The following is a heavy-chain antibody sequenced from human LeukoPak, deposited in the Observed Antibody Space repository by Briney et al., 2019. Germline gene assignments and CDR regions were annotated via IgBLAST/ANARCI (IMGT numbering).Heavy chain of an antibody. Sequence: PGGSLRPSCAASAFTFSRYWMHWVRQTPGEGLVWVSRISSDGTTTTYADSVKGRFTISRDNARNTLYLQMNSLRAEDTAVYYCARFAYDSGSLPWGKGALVTVSS. J-gene: IGHJ5*02. V-gene: IGHV3-74*01. CDR2: ISSDGTTT. CDR1: AFTFSRYW. CDR3: ARFAYDSGSLP. D-gene: IGHD3-10*01.